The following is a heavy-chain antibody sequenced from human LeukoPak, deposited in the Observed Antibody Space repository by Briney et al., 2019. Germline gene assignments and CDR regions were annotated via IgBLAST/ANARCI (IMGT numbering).Heavy chain of an antibody. Sequence: GGSLRLSCAASGFTFSSYAMHWVRQAPGKGLEWVAVISYDGSNKYYADSVKGRFTISRDNSKNTLYLQMNSLRAEDTAVYYCARGSGIYDSSGSTPYYFDYWGQGTLVTVSS. CDR2: ISYDGSNK. D-gene: IGHD3-22*01. J-gene: IGHJ4*02. V-gene: IGHV3-30-3*01. CDR1: GFTFSSYA. CDR3: ARGSGIYDSSGSTPYYFDY.